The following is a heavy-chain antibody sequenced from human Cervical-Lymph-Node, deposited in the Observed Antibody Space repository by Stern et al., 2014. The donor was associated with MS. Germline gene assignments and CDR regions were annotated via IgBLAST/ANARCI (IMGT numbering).Heavy chain of an antibody. V-gene: IGHV5-51*01. CDR3: ARQRYFDY. Sequence: EVQLVESGPEVKRPGESLKISCQASGYTFTSYWIGWVRQMPGKGLAWIAIIFPGGSDIRYSPSFQGQVTISADKSSSTAYLQWNNLKASDTAIYYCARQRYFDYWGQGTLVTVSS. CDR2: IFPGGSDI. J-gene: IGHJ4*02. CDR1: GYTFTSYW.